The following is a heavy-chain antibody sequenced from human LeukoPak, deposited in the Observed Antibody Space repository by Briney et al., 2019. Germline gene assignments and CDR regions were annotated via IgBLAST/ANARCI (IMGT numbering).Heavy chain of an antibody. CDR3: ASVCSSTSCPLDY. CDR2: INPNSGGT. CDR1: GYTFTGYY. V-gene: IGHV1-2*06. Sequence: GASVKVSCKASGYTFTGYYMHWVRQAPGQGLEWMGRINPNSGGTNYAQKFQGRVTMTRDTSISTAYMELSRLRSDDTAVYYCASVCSSTSCPLDYWGQGTLVTASS. J-gene: IGHJ4*02. D-gene: IGHD2-2*01.